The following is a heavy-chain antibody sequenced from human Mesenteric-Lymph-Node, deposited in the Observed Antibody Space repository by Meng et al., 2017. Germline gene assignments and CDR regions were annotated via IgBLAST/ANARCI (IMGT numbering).Heavy chain of an antibody. CDR2: LSGTGAT. CDR1: GFTLRSYA. Sequence: GGSLRLSCAVSGFTLRSYAMSWVRQAPGKGLEWVSGLSGTGATYYADSVKGRFTISRDTSKNTLYLQMNSLRAEDTAVYYCAKDRGSYDYGSGDYFDYWGQGTLVTVSS. J-gene: IGHJ4*02. D-gene: IGHD3-10*01. CDR3: AKDRGSYDYGSGDYFDY. V-gene: IGHV3-23*01.